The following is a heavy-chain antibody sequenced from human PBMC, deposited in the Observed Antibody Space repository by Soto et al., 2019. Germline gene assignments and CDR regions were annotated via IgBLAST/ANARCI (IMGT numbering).Heavy chain of an antibody. CDR3: ARLELLWFGELSSGWFDP. D-gene: IGHD3-10*01. CDR2: INPSGGST. J-gene: IGHJ5*02. V-gene: IGHV1-46*01. CDR1: GYTFTSYY. Sequence: QVQLVQSGAEVKKPGASVKVSCKASGYTFTSYYMHWVRQAPGQGLEWMGIINPSGGSTSYAQKFQGRVTMTRDTSTSTVYMELSSLISEDTAVYYCARLELLWFGELSSGWFDPWGQGTLVTVSS.